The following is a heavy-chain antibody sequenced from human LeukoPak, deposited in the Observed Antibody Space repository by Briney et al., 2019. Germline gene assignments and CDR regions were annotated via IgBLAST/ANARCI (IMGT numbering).Heavy chain of an antibody. Sequence: PGGSLRLSCAASGFTFSSYAMSWVRQAPGKGLEWVSGIRSSGSFTYYADSVKGRFAISRDNSKNTLCLRMNSLRAGDTAVYFCARLPTTVSFFDYWGQGTLVSVSS. J-gene: IGHJ4*02. D-gene: IGHD4-17*01. CDR2: IRSSGSFT. CDR3: ARLPTTVSFFDY. CDR1: GFTFSSYA. V-gene: IGHV3-23*01.